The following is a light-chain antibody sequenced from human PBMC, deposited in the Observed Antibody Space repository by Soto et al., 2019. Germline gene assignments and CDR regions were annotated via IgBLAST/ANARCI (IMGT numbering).Light chain of an antibody. CDR1: QSIGSS. CDR3: QQYNGYSRT. Sequence: DIQMTQSPSTLSASVGDRVTITCRASQSIGSSLAWYQQQPGKATKLLIYDASSLESGVPSRFSGSGSGTEFTLTISSLQPDDFATYYCQQYNGYSRTFGQGTKVDIX. CDR2: DAS. V-gene: IGKV1-5*01. J-gene: IGKJ1*01.